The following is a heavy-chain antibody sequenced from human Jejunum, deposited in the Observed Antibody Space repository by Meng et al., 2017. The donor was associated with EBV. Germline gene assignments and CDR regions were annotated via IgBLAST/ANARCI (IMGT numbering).Heavy chain of an antibody. CDR2: TCYWSMWDN. J-gene: IGHJ4*02. CDR1: GDRVFSNRSA. D-gene: IGHD2-8*01. Sequence: LHLAVPGLVDRSRTLYSTWSICGDRVFSNRSAWNWLRLFPSGGREWLGRTCYWSMWDNSYAPSVESRIPINAVTSKYQYSLQLNTVTPKDTAWYYCTRQCITVCVYYWGQGTLVTVSS. CDR3: TRQCITVCVYY. V-gene: IGHV6-1*01.